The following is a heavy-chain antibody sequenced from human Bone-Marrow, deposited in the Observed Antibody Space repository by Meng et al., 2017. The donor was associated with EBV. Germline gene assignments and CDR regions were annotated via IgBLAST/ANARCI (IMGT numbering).Heavy chain of an antibody. Sequence: QVQLVQCGAEVKKPGSSVKVSCKVSGDTFGYYTISWVRQAPGQGPEWMGGIIPSYGTTSYAQKFQGRVTISADESTTTAYMELRSLTLDDTAVYYCARESPDRSTDPWGQGTLVTVSS. CDR1: GDTFGYYT. J-gene: IGHJ5*02. V-gene: IGHV1-69*01. CDR3: ARESPDRSTDP. CDR2: IIPSYGTT.